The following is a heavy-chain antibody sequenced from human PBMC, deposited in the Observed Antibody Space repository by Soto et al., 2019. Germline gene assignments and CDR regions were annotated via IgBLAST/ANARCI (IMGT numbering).Heavy chain of an antibody. D-gene: IGHD3-3*01. Sequence: SETLSLTCTVSGGSISSYYWSWIRQPPGKGLEWIGYIYYSGSTNYNPSLKSRVTISVDTSKNQFSLKLSSVTAADTAVYYCARVRGDFWSGYNSKDYYYYYYMDVWGKGTTVTVSS. V-gene: IGHV4-59*01. CDR3: ARVRGDFWSGYNSKDYYYYYYMDV. CDR1: GGSISSYY. J-gene: IGHJ6*03. CDR2: IYYSGST.